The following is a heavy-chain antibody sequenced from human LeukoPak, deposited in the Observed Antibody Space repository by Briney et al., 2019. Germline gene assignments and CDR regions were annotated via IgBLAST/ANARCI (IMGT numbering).Heavy chain of an antibody. CDR1: GGPITSDH. V-gene: IGHV4-59*01. J-gene: IGHJ3*02. CDR2: IYYSGNT. CDR3: ARKNDFDI. Sequence: NPSETLSLTCTVSGGPITSDHWNWIRQPPGKGLEWIGCIYYSGNTYYNPSLKSRVAISVDMSKNQFSLRLTSVTAADTAVYYCARKNDFDIWGQGTLVTVSS. D-gene: IGHD2/OR15-2a*01.